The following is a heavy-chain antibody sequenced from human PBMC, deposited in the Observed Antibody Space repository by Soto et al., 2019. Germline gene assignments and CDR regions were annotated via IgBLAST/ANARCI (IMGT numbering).Heavy chain of an antibody. CDR1: GFTFSNAW. J-gene: IGHJ6*02. D-gene: IGHD4-4*01. CDR2: IKSKTDGGTT. V-gene: IGHV3-15*01. Sequence: EVQLVESGGGLVKPGGSLRLSCAASGFTFSNAWMSWVRQAPGKGLEWVGRIKSKTDGGTTDYAAPVKGRFTISRDDSKNTLYLQMNSLKTEDTAVYYCTVTRLSGPAPYYYYGMDVWGQGTTVTVSS. CDR3: TVTRLSGPAPYYYYGMDV.